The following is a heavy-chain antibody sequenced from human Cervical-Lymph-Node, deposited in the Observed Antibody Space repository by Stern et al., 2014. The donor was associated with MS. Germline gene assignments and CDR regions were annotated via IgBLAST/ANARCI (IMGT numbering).Heavy chain of an antibody. V-gene: IGHV1-18*01. CDR2: ISAYNDNT. D-gene: IGHD2-15*01. Sequence: VQLEESGAEVKKPGASVKVSCEASGYTFTSYGISWVRQAPGQGLEWMGWISAYNDNTKYTQKVQGRVTMTTDTSTSTAYMELRSLRSDDTAVYYCARDSIAVPAKTGDHWGQGTLVTVSP. CDR1: GYTFTSYG. CDR3: ARDSIAVPAKTGDH. J-gene: IGHJ4*02.